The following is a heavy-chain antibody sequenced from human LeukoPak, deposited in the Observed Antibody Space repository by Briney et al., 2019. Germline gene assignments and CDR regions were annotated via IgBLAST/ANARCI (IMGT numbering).Heavy chain of an antibody. J-gene: IGHJ4*02. CDR1: GGSISSSSYY. D-gene: IGHD2-15*01. V-gene: IGHV4-39*01. CDR3: AGQWFFSVAATQVDY. CDR2: IYYSGST. Sequence: PSETLSLTCTVSGGSISSSSYYWGWIRQPPGKGLEWIGSIYYSGSTYYNPSLKSRVTISVDTSKNQFSLKLSSVTAADTAVYYCAGQWFFSVAATQVDYWGQGTLVTVSS.